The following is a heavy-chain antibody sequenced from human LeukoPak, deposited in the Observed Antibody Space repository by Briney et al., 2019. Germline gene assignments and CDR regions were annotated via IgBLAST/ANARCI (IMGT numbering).Heavy chain of an antibody. V-gene: IGHV4-59*08. CDR3: ARHLSTGTYRLDY. CDR2: IHYSGST. CDR1: GGSISSYY. D-gene: IGHD1-26*01. J-gene: IGHJ4*02. Sequence: SETLSLTCTVAGGSISSYYWSWIRQPPGKGLEWIAWIHYSGSTKYNPSLKSRVTISGDTSKNQFSLKLSSVTAADAAVYYCARHLSTGTYRLDYWGQGTLVTVSS.